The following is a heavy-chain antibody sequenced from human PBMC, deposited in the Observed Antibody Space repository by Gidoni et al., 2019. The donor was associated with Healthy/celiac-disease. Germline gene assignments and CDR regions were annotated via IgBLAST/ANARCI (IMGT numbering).Heavy chain of an antibody. CDR1: GGSFSGYY. CDR3: AREDTYYFDY. V-gene: IGHV4-34*01. Sequence: QVQLQQWGAGLLKPSETLSLTCAVYGGSFSGYYWSWIRQPPGKGLEWIGEINHSGRTNYNPSLKSRVTISVDTSKNQFSLKLSSVTAADTAVYYCAREDTYYFDYWGQGTLVTVSS. D-gene: IGHD2-15*01. CDR2: INHSGRT. J-gene: IGHJ4*02.